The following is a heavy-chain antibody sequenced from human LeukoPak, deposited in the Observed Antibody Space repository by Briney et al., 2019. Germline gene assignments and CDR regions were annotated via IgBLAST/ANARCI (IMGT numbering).Heavy chain of an antibody. J-gene: IGHJ3*01. D-gene: IGHD3-10*01. CDR3: ARRVRGVVIFSRAQGSFDL. CDR1: VYTFTNYD. CDR2: MHPRNGDT. V-gene: IGHV1-8*01. Sequence: ASVKVSCKASVYTFTNYDINWVRQPTGQGLEWMGWMHPRNGDTDYAQRFQGRVTMTRNTSTTTADMELSSLRSDDTAVYYCARRVRGVVIFSRAQGSFDLWGQGTLVTVSS.